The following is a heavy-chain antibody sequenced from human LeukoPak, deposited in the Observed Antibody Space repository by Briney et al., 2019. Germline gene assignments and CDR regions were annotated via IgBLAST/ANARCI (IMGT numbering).Heavy chain of an antibody. CDR2: IYYSGST. V-gene: IGHV4-39*01. J-gene: IGHJ3*02. CDR1: GGSISSSSYY. CDR3: AGSIAAAGRPDAFDI. Sequence: SETVSLTCTVSGGSISSSSYYWGWLRQPPGKGLEWIGSIYYSGSTYYNPSLKSRVTISVDTSKNQFSLKLSSVTAAATAVYYCAGSIAAAGRPDAFDIWGQGTMVTVSS. D-gene: IGHD6-13*01.